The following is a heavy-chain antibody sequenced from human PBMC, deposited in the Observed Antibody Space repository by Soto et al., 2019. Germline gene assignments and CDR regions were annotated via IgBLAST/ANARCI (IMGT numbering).Heavy chain of an antibody. J-gene: IGHJ4*02. CDR3: ASQSRWGLRFLEWFN. CDR1: GGTFSSYA. CDR2: IIPIFGTA. D-gene: IGHD3-3*01. Sequence: QVQLVQSGAEVKKPGSSVKVSCKASGGTFSSYAISWVRQAPGQGLEWMGGIIPIFGTANYAQKFQGRVTITADESTSTAYMELCSLRSEDTAVYYCASQSRWGLRFLEWFNWGQGTLVTVSS. V-gene: IGHV1-69*12.